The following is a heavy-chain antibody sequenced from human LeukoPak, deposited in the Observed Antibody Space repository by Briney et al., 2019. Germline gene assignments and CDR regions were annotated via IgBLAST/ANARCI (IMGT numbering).Heavy chain of an antibody. CDR2: IYYSGST. CDR3: ARGYDSFFEY. CDR1: GGSIRSGGYC. J-gene: IGHJ4*02. D-gene: IGHD3-22*01. V-gene: IGHV4-31*03. Sequence: SETLSLTCTVSGGSIRSGGYCWSWIRQHPGKGLEWIGYIYYSGSTYYNPSLKSRVTISVDTSKNQFSLKLSSVTAADTAVYYCARGYDSFFEYWGQGTLVTVSS.